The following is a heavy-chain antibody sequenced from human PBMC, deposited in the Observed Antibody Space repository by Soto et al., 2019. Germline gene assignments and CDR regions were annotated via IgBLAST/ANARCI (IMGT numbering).Heavy chain of an antibody. Sequence: GGSLRLSCAASGFTFSSYSMNWVRQAPGKGLEWVSYISSSSSTIYYADSVKGRFTISRDNAKNSRYLQMNSLRAEDTAVYYCARRVATIRGPGWPVEYYYYYMDVWGKGTTVTVSS. J-gene: IGHJ6*03. CDR3: ARRVATIRGPGWPVEYYYYYMDV. CDR2: ISSSSSTI. V-gene: IGHV3-48*01. D-gene: IGHD5-12*01. CDR1: GFTFSSYS.